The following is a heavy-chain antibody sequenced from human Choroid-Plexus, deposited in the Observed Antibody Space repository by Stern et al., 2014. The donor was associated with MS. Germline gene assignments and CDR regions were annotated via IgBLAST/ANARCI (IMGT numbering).Heavy chain of an antibody. V-gene: IGHV3-30*18. D-gene: IGHD3-9*01. J-gene: IGHJ4*02. CDR3: AKDRQSLTYYFDH. CDR2: VSPDGSYK. CDR1: GFTFGSCA. Sequence: VQLVESGGGVVQPGRPLRLSCVASGFTFGSCAMHWVRQAPGKGLEWVGGVSPDGSYKYYADTVKGSVTISRDKSQNTLYMQMSSLMPEVTAVYYCAKDRQSLTYYFDHWGQGSLVTVSS.